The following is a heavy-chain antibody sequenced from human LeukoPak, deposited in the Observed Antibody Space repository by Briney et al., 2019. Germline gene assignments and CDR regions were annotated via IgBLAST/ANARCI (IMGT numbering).Heavy chain of an antibody. D-gene: IGHD3-10*01. Sequence: SETLSLTCTVSGGSISSYYWSWIRQPPGKGLEWIGCIYYSGSTNYNPSLKSRVTISVDTSKNQFSLKLSSVTAADTAVYYCARTRITMVRGVIYFDYWGQGTLVTVSS. V-gene: IGHV4-59*01. J-gene: IGHJ4*02. CDR1: GGSISSYY. CDR2: IYYSGST. CDR3: ARTRITMVRGVIYFDY.